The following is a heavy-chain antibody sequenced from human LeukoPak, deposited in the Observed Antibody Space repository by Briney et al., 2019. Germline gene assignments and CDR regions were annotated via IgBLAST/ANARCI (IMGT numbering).Heavy chain of an antibody. Sequence: ICSTTYYASSLHDRFTISRENAKNSVYMKMNSLRAEDTAVYYCATWGYCSSTSCYSGPFDYWGQGTLVTVSS. D-gene: IGHD2-2*01. CDR3: ATWGYCSSTSCYSGPFDY. J-gene: IGHJ4*02. V-gene: IGHV3-11*04. CDR2: ICSTT.